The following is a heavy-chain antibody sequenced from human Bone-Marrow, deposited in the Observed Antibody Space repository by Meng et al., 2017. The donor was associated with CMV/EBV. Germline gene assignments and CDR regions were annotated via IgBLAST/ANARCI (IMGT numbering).Heavy chain of an antibody. CDR1: GFTFSSYA. D-gene: IGHD3-3*01. CDR2: ISYDGSNK. V-gene: IGHV3-30-3*01. Sequence: SCAASGFTFSSYAMHWVRQAPGKGLEWVAVISYDGSNKYYADSVKGRFTISRDNAKNSLYLQMNSLRAEDTAVYYCARDPHQTYYDFWSGPYGMDVWGQGTTVTVSS. J-gene: IGHJ6*02. CDR3: ARDPHQTYYDFWSGPYGMDV.